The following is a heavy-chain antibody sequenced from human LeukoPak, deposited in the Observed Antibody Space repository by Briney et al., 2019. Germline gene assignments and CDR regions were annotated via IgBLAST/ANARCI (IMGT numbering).Heavy chain of an antibody. CDR2: INTDGNTT. CDR1: GFTFKIYS. V-gene: IGHV3-64D*09. CDR3: VKWMTTVATVLDF. D-gene: IGHD4-23*01. J-gene: IGHJ4*02. Sequence: GGSLRLSCSASGFTFKIYSMHWVRQAPGKGLEYVSAINTDGNTTYYADSGKGRFTISRDNSKNTLYLQMSSMRTEDTAVYYCVKWMTTVATVLDFWGQGTLVTVSS.